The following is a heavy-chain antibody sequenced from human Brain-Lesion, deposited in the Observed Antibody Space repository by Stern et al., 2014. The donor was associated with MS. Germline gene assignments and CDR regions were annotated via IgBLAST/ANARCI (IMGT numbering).Heavy chain of an antibody. CDR1: GFIFSDYY. CDR2: IVRSGDSI. J-gene: IGHJ6*02. D-gene: IGHD3-10*01. Sequence: QDQLVQSGGGLVKPGGSLRLSCAASGFIFSDYYMSWIRQAPGKGLEWVSYIVRSGDSIYYADSVKGRFTISRDNAKNSLYLQMNSLRAEDTAVYYCARGPRRYYGSESPNKYYYGMDVWGQGTTVTVSS. V-gene: IGHV3-11*01. CDR3: ARGPRRYYGSESPNKYYYGMDV.